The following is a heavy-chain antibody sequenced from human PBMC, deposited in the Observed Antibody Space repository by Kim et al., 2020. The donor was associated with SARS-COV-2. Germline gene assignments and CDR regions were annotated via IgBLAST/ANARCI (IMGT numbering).Heavy chain of an antibody. J-gene: IGHJ4*02. D-gene: IGHD3-22*01. CDR3: AKIPYDSSGYYVGLDY. V-gene: IGHV3-23*01. Sequence: SVKGRFTISRDKSKNTLYLQMNSLRAEDTAVYYCAKIPYDSSGYYVGLDYWGQGTLVTVSS.